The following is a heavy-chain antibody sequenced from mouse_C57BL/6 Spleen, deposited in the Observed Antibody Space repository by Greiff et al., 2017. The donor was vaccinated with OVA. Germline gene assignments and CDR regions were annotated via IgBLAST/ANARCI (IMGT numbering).Heavy chain of an antibody. CDR2: INPNNGGT. CDR3: ARERDTWDY. V-gene: IGHV1-26*01. J-gene: IGHJ2*01. CDR1: GYTFTDYY. D-gene: IGHD5-1-1*01. Sequence: EVKLQQSGPELVKPGASVKISCKASGYTFTDYYMNWVKQSHGKSLEWIGDINPNNGGTSYNQKFKGKATLTVDKSSSTAYMELRSLTSEDSAVYYCARERDTWDYWGQGTTLTVSS.